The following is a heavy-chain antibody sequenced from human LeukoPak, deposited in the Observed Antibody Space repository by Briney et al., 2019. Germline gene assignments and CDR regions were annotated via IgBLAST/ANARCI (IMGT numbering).Heavy chain of an antibody. Sequence: PGGSLRLYCAASGFTFSNYLRTWVRQAPGKGLEGVSNINKDGMETYYVDSVKGRFTISRDTAESSLYLQMNSLRAEDTAMYYCARGDLLKYQPAIDYWGLGSLVTVSS. CDR3: ARGDLLKYQPAIDY. CDR2: INKDGMET. V-gene: IGHV3-7*05. D-gene: IGHD3-3*01. CDR1: GFTFSNYL. J-gene: IGHJ4*02.